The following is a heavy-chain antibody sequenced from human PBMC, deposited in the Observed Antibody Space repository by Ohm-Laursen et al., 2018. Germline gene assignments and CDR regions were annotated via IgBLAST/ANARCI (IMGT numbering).Heavy chain of an antibody. V-gene: IGHV3-73*01. CDR3: TRITIPAA. CDR1: GFTFSGSA. J-gene: IGHJ4*02. D-gene: IGHD3-3*01. Sequence: SLRLSCTASGFTFSGSAMHWVRQASGKGLEWVGRIRSKANSYATAYAASVKGRFTISRDDSKNTAYLQMNSLKTEDTAVYYCTRITIPAAWGQGTLVTVSS. CDR2: IRSKANSYAT.